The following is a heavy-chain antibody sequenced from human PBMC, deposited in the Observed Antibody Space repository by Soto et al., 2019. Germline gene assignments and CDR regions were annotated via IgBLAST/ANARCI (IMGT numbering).Heavy chain of an antibody. J-gene: IGHJ6*02. CDR2: ISSSSSTI. CDR1: GFTFSSYS. Sequence: PGGSLRLSCAAYGFTFSSYSMNWVRQAPGKGLEWVSYISSSSSTIYYADSAKGRFAISRDNAKNSLYLQMNSLRDEDTAVYYCARERDNYYDSSGDYYYYGMDVWGQGTTVTVSS. D-gene: IGHD3-22*01. CDR3: ARERDNYYDSSGDYYYYGMDV. V-gene: IGHV3-48*02.